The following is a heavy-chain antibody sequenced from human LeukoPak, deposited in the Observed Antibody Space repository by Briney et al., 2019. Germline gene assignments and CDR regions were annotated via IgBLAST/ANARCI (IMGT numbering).Heavy chain of an antibody. CDR3: ARANYYDNSGYSRGAFDI. CDR2: VYHSGAT. CDR1: GYLISIGYY. J-gene: IGHJ3*02. V-gene: IGHV4-38-2*02. Sequence: SETLSLKCNVSGYLISIGYYWGWIRQPPGKGLEWIGSVYHSGATYYNPSLKSRVSVSVDTSKNQFSLKLSSVTAADTAVYYCARANYYDNSGYSRGAFDIWGQGTMVTVSS. D-gene: IGHD3-22*01.